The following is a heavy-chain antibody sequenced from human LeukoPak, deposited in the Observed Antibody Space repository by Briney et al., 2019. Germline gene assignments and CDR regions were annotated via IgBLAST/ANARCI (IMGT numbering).Heavy chain of an antibody. J-gene: IGHJ4*02. CDR3: ARDREKVGSYFDY. D-gene: IGHD1-26*01. Sequence: MPGGSLRLSCAASGFTFSSYSMNWVRQAPGKGLEWVSSISSSSSYIYHADSVKGRFTISRDNAKNSLYLQMNSLRAEDTAVYYCARDREKVGSYFDYWGQGTLVTVSS. V-gene: IGHV3-21*01. CDR2: ISSSSSYI. CDR1: GFTFSSYS.